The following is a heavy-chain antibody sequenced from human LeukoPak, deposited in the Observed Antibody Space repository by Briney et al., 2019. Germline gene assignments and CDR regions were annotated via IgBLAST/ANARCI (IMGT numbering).Heavy chain of an antibody. CDR2: LYSDGNT. Sequence: GGSLRLSCAASGFTVITNDMTWVRQAPGKGHEWGSVLYSDGNTKYADSVQGRFTISRDNSKNTLYLEMNSLSPDDTVVYYCARGVEPLAANTLAYWGQGTLVTVSS. CDR3: ARGVEPLAANTLAY. CDR1: GFTVITND. V-gene: IGHV3-53*01. J-gene: IGHJ4*02. D-gene: IGHD1-14*01.